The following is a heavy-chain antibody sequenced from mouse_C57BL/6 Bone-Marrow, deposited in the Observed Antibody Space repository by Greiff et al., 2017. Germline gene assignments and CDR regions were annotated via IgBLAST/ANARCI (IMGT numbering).Heavy chain of an antibody. Sequence: QVQLQQPGAELVMPGASVKLSCKASGYTFTSYWMHWVKQRPGQGLEWIGEIDPSDSYTNYNQKFKGKSTLTVDKSSSTAYMQLSSLTSEDSAVYYCAIEAYRECDCDVGAYAMDYWGQGTSVTVSS. CDR2: IDPSDSYT. D-gene: IGHD2-4*01. CDR3: AIEAYRECDCDVGAYAMDY. V-gene: IGHV1-69*01. J-gene: IGHJ4*01. CDR1: GYTFTSYW.